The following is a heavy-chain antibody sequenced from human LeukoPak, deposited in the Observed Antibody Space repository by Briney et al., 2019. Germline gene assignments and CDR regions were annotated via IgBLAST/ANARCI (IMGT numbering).Heavy chain of an antibody. V-gene: IGHV3-23*01. CDR2: ISGSGGST. CDR3: AKDNHGGNSGDAFDI. CDR1: GFTFSSYS. D-gene: IGHD2-21*02. Sequence: GGSLRLSCAASGFTFSSYSMNWVRQAPGKGLEWVSAISGSGGSTYYADSVKGRFTISRDNSKNTLYLQMNSLRAEDTAVYYCAKDNHGGNSGDAFDIWGQGTMVTVSS. J-gene: IGHJ3*02.